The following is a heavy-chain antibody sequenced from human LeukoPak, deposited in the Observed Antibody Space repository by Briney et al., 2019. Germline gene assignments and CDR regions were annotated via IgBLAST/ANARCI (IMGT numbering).Heavy chain of an antibody. CDR1: GYTFTSYY. D-gene: IGHD4-17*01. V-gene: IGHV1-46*03. J-gene: IGHJ4*02. CDR2: INPSGGST. CDR3: ASDGYGDYHFDN. Sequence: GASVKVSCKASGYTFTSYYMHWMRQAPGQGLEWMGTINPSGGSTNYAQKFQGRVTMTRDTSTSTVYMELSSLRSEDTAVYYCASDGYGDYHFDNWGQGTLVTVSS.